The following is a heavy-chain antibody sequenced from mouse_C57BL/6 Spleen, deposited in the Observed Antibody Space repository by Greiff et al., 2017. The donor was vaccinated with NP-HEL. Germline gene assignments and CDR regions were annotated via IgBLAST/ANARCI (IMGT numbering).Heavy chain of an antibody. CDR2: IYPGSGST. CDR3: ASYDGYYAYYFDD. J-gene: IGHJ2*01. V-gene: IGHV1-55*01. Sequence: QVQLQQPGAELVKPGASVTMSCKASGYTFTSYWITWVKQRPGQGLEWIGDIYPGSGSTNYNEKFKSKATLTVDTSSSTAYMQLSSLTSEDSAVYYCASYDGYYAYYFDDWGQGTTLTVSS. CDR1: GYTFTSYW. D-gene: IGHD2-3*01.